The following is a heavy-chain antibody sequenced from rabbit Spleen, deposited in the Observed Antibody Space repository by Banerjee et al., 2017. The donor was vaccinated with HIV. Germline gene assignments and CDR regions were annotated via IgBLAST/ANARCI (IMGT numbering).Heavy chain of an antibody. D-gene: IGHD4-1*01. CDR1: GFSFSSGYD. CDR3: ARDLAGAIGWNFYL. J-gene: IGHJ4*01. V-gene: IGHV1S45*01. Sequence: QEQLVESGGGLVKPGASLTLTCTASGFSFSSGYDISWVRQAPGKGLEWIACINTATGKAVYATWAKGRFTISTISSTTVTLEMTSLTAADTATYFCARDLAGAIGWNFYLWGQGTLVTVS. CDR2: INTATGKA.